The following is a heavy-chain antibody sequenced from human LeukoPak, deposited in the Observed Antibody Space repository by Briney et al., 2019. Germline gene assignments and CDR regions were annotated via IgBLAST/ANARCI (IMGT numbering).Heavy chain of an antibody. J-gene: IGHJ4*02. V-gene: IGHV3-15*01. CDR1: GFTFSNAW. Sequence: GGSLRLSCAASGFTFSNAWMSWVRQAPGKGLEWVGRIKSKTDGGTTDYAAPVKGRFTISRDDSKNTLYLQMNSLRAEDTAVYYCAKEMANWGSEGYWGQGTLVTVSS. D-gene: IGHD7-27*01. CDR2: IKSKTDGGTT. CDR3: AKEMANWGSEGY.